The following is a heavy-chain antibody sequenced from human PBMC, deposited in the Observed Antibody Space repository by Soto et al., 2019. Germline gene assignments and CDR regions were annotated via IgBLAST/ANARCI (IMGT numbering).Heavy chain of an antibody. CDR1: GGIFSTFI. J-gene: IGHJ6*02. D-gene: IGHD3-16*01. V-gene: IGHV1-69*01. CDR3: ARDIRGSGDYDPYGMDV. CDR2: IIPLFNTS. Sequence: QVQLVQSGAEVRKPGSSVNVSCKAFGGIFSTFIITWVRQAPGQGLEWMGGIIPLFNTSKYAQQFQGRVTMTADESTSTGYMELKSLTYEDTAVYYCARDIRGSGDYDPYGMDVWGQGTRVTVSS.